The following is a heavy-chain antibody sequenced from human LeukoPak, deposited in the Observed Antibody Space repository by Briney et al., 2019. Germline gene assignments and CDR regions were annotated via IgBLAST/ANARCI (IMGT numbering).Heavy chain of an antibody. CDR2: IYYSGST. CDR1: GGSISSGGHY. J-gene: IGHJ4*02. V-gene: IGHV4-39*01. CDR3: ARLVCGGGSCPAEFDY. Sequence: SETLSLTCIVSGGSISSGGHYWGWIRQPPGKGLEWIGSIYYSGSTYYNPSLNSQVTIFIDMSKNQLSLKLSSVTATDTAVYYCARLVCGGGSCPAEFDYWGQGTLVTVSS. D-gene: IGHD2-15*01.